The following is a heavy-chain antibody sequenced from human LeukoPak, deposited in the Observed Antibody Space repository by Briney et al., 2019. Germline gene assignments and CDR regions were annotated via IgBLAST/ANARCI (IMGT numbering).Heavy chain of an antibody. Sequence: PGGSLRLSCAASGFTFSSYAMTWVRQAPGKGLEWVSSLSGSGESTYYADFVKGWFTISSDNSKNTLYLQMSSLRAEDTAVYYCAKEKGIYCSSIDCSPGMDVWGQGTTVTVSS. CDR1: GFTFSSYA. D-gene: IGHD2-2*01. CDR2: LSGSGEST. CDR3: AKEKGIYCSSIDCSPGMDV. V-gene: IGHV3-23*01. J-gene: IGHJ6*02.